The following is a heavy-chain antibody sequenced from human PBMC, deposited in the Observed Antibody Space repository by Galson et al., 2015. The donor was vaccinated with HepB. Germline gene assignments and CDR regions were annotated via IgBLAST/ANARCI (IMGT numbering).Heavy chain of an antibody. J-gene: IGHJ6*02. CDR1: EFTFSTHG. Sequence: SLRLSCAASEFTFSTHGMAWVRQAPGKGLEWVSAIDGSGTSAWYAGSVKGRFTISRDNSKNTLYLQMNSLTAEDTAVYYCAENYNLDVWGQGTTVTVSS. V-gene: IGHV3-23*01. D-gene: IGHD5-24*01. CDR2: IDGSGTSA. CDR3: AENYNLDV.